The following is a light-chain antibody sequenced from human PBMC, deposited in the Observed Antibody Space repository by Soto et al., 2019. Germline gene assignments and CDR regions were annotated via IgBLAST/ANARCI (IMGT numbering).Light chain of an antibody. V-gene: IGKV1-33*01. CDR2: DAS. CDR3: QQYDNLPLT. CDR1: QDIRNY. Sequence: DIQMTQSPSSLSASVGDRVTITCQASQDIRNYLNWYQQEPGRAPKLLIYDASTLETGVPSRFSGSGSGTDFTFTISSLQPEDIATYYCQQYDNLPLTFGGETKEEIK. J-gene: IGKJ4*01.